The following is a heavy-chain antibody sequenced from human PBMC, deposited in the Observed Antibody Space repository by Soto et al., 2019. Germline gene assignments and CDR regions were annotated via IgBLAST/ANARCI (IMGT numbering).Heavy chain of an antibody. Sequence: QVQLVQSGAEVKKPGASVKISCKASGYTFTRYTMNWVRQAHGQRLEWMGWINPDNGNTKSSQKFQDRVIITRDTSASTAYMDLSSLRSEDMAVYYCARGIATRQLDPWGQGTLVTVSS. V-gene: IGHV1-3*01. J-gene: IGHJ5*02. CDR1: GYTFTRYT. D-gene: IGHD2-15*01. CDR2: INPDNGNT. CDR3: ARGIATRQLDP.